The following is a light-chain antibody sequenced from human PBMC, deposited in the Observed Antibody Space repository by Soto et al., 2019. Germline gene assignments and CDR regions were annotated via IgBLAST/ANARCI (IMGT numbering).Light chain of an antibody. V-gene: IGKV3-20*01. CDR2: GGS. CDR3: GQFVSAPPRT. Sequence: EIVWTQSPGTLSLSPGERATLSCRASQSVSSTFLAWYRQKPGQTPRLLIFGGSNRATGIPDRFSGSGSGTDFTLTITRLEPEDFAVYYCGQFVSAPPRTFGQGTKVDIK. CDR1: QSVSSTF. J-gene: IGKJ1*01.